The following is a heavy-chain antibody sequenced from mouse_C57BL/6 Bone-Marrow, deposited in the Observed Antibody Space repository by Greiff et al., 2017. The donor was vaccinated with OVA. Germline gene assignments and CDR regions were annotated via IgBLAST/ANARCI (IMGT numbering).Heavy chain of an antibody. CDR1: GYTFTSYW. D-gene: IGHD2-1*01. CDR3: APGNCPGYFDY. V-gene: IGHV1-59*01. CDR2: IDPSDSYT. J-gene: IGHJ2*01. Sequence: QVQLKQPGAELVRPGTSVKLSCKASGYTFTSYWMHWVKQRPGQGLEWIGVIDPSDSYTNYNQKFKGKATLTVDTSSSTAYMQLSSLTSEDSAVYYCAPGNCPGYFDYWGQGTTLTVSS.